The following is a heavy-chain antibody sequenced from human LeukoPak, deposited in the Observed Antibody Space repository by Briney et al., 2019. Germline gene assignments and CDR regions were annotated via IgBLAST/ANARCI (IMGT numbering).Heavy chain of an antibody. CDR2: INPSGGST. D-gene: IGHD6-19*01. CDR1: GYTFTSYY. CDR3: ARAGSSGCLGY. V-gene: IGHV1-46*01. J-gene: IGHJ4*02. Sequence: ASVKVSRKASGYTFTSYYMHWVRQAPGQGLEWMGIINPSGGSTSYAQKFQGRVTMTRDTSTSTVYMELSSLRSEDTAVYYCARAGSSGCLGYWGQGTLVTVSS.